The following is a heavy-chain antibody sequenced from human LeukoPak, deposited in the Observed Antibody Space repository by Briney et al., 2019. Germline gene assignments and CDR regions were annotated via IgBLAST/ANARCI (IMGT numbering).Heavy chain of an antibody. J-gene: IGHJ4*02. Sequence: GSLRLSCAASGFTFSSYAMNWVRQAPGKGLDWISGISGSGGVTYYADSVKGRFTISRDNSKNTLFVQMDSLRAEDTAVYYCATRPIVGAPYWGQGTLVTVSS. CDR1: GFTFSSYA. CDR2: ISGSGGVT. D-gene: IGHD1-26*01. V-gene: IGHV3-23*01. CDR3: ATRPIVGAPY.